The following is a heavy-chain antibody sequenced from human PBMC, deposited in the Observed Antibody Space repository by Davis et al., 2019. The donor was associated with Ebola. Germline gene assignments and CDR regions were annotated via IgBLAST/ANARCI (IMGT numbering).Heavy chain of an antibody. V-gene: IGHV3-53*03. CDR3: TRQYQLLLYYYYMDV. J-gene: IGHJ6*03. Sequence: GGSLRLSCAASGFTVSSNFMSWVRQAPGKGLEWVSVIYSGGSTYYADSVKGRFTISRDNAKNSLYLQMNSLRDEDTDVYYCTRQYQLLLYYYYMDVWGQGTTVTVSS. D-gene: IGHD2-2*01. CDR1: GFTVSSNF. CDR2: IYSGGST.